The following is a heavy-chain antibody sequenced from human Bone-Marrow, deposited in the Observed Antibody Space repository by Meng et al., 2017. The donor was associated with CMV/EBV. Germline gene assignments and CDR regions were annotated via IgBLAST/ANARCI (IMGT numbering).Heavy chain of an antibody. CDR2: IRYDGSNK. Sequence: GGSLRLSCAASGFTFSSYGMHWVRQAPGKGLEWVAFIRYDGSNKYYADSVKGRFTISRDNSKNTLYLQMNSLRAEDTAVYYCANPASSSWPTWFDPWGQGTLVTVSS. J-gene: IGHJ5*02. D-gene: IGHD6-13*01. CDR3: ANPASSSWPTWFDP. V-gene: IGHV3-30*02. CDR1: GFTFSSYG.